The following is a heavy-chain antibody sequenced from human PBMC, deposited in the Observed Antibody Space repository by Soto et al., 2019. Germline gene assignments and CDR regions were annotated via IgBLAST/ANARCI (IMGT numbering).Heavy chain of an antibody. CDR2: ISAYNGST. Sequence: ASVKVSCKASGYTFTSYGISWVRQAPGQGLEWMGCISAYNGSTNYAQKLQGRVTMTTXPXXSXXXMXLRXPRSDDTAVYYCARRGIPDYYDSSGLDYWG. D-gene: IGHD3-22*01. CDR3: ARRGIPDYYDSSGLDY. J-gene: IGHJ4*01. V-gene: IGHV1-18*01. CDR1: GYTFTSYG.